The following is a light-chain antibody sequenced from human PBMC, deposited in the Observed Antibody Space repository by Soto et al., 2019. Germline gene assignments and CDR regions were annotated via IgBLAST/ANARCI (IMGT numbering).Light chain of an antibody. Sequence: GESAHLSGRASQSVSSYLAWYQQKPGQAPRLLIYGASTLATGIPSRFSGGVSGTEFTLTISSLQTEDFALYYCQQNNILPQTFGGGTKVDI. J-gene: IGKJ4*01. CDR1: QSVSSY. V-gene: IGKV3D-15*02. CDR3: QQNNILPQT. CDR2: GAS.